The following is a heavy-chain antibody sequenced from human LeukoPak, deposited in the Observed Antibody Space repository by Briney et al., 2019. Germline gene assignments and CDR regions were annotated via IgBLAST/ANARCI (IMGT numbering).Heavy chain of an antibody. CDR1: GYTFTSYG. J-gene: IGHJ6*02. Sequence: ASVNVSCKASGYTFTSYGISWVRQAPGQGLEWMGWISAYKGNTNYAQKLQGRVTMTTDTSTGTAYMELRSLRSDDTAVYYCARVERLVVPAAMIWDNYYYGMDVWGQGTTVTVSS. CDR2: ISAYKGNT. CDR3: ARVERLVVPAAMIWDNYYYGMDV. V-gene: IGHV1-18*01. D-gene: IGHD2-2*01.